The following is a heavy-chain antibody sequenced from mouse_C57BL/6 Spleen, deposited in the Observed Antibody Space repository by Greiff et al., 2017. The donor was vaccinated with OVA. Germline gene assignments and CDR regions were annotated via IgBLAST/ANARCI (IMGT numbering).Heavy chain of an antibody. CDR1: GYSITSGYY. J-gene: IGHJ1*03. D-gene: IGHD1-1*01. Sequence: EVHLVESGPGLVKPSQSLSLTCSVTGYSITSGYYWNWIRQFPGNKLEWMGYISYDGSNNYNPSLKNRISITRDTSKNQFFLKLNSVTTEDTATYYCARVTTVPHWYFDVWGTGTTVTVSS. CDR3: ARVTTVPHWYFDV. V-gene: IGHV3-6*01. CDR2: ISYDGSN.